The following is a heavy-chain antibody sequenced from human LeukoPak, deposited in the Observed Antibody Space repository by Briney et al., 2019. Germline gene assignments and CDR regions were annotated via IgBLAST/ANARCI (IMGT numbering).Heavy chain of an antibody. CDR2: ITYTGST. V-gene: IGHV4-59*01. CDR3: ARSYTFEYVWEY. CDR1: GGSMYRSY. Sequence: TSETLSLTCILSGGSMYRSYWWCMRQSPGKGLEWIGYITYTGSTDYDPSLKSRVTIYVETSRNQFSLRLNSVTAADTAVYYYARSYTFEYVWEYWGQGTPVTVSS. J-gene: IGHJ4*02. D-gene: IGHD3-16*01.